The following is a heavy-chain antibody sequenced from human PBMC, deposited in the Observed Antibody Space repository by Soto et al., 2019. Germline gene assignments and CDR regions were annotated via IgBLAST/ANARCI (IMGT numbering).Heavy chain of an antibody. D-gene: IGHD1-1*01. CDR2: ISGGGGTT. J-gene: IGHJ4*02. Sequence: GGSLRLSCAASGFTFSNYAMSWVRQAPGKGLEWVSAISGGGGTTLYADSVQGRFTISRDNSKDTLFLEMNSLKASDTAMYYCARPSTTGRDYWGQGTLVTVSS. CDR1: GFTFSNYA. CDR3: ARPSTTGRDY. V-gene: IGHV3-23*01.